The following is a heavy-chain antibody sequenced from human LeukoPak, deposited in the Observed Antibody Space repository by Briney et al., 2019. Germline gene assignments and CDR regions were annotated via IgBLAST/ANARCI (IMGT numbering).Heavy chain of an antibody. V-gene: IGHV3-30-3*01. CDR3: ARPRLRYFGWLSGFDI. J-gene: IGHJ3*02. CDR1: GFTFSSYA. D-gene: IGHD3-9*01. CDR2: ISYDGSNK. Sequence: TGGSLRLSCAASGFTFSSYAMHWVRQAPGKGLEWVAVISYDGSNKYYADSVKGRFTISRDNSKNTLYLQMNSLRAEDTAVYYCARPRLRYFGWLSGFDIWGQGTMVTVSS.